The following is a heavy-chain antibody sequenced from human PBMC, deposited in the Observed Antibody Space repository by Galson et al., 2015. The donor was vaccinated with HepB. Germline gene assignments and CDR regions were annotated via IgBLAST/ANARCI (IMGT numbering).Heavy chain of an antibody. CDR2: ISGSGGST. CDR3: ARVGWDMIVVVAKNAFDI. J-gene: IGHJ4*02. V-gene: IGHV3-23*01. D-gene: IGHD3-22*01. Sequence: SLRLSCAASGFTFSSYAMSWVRQAPGKGLEWVSAISGSGGSTYYADSVKGRFTISRDNSKNTLYLQMNSLRAEDTAVYYCARVGWDMIVVVAKNAFDIWGQGTLVTVSS. CDR1: GFTFSSYA.